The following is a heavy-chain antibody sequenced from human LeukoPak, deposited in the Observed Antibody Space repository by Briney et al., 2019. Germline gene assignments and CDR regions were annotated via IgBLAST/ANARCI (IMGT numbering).Heavy chain of an antibody. Sequence: SETLSLTCAVYGGSFSGYYWSWIRQPPGKGLEWIGEINHSGSTNYNPSLKSRVTISVDTSKNQFSLKLSSVTAADTAVFYCARDVRGSSGRYYYYYMDVWGKGTTVTVSS. CDR2: INHSGST. CDR1: GGSFSGYY. CDR3: ARDVRGSSGRYYYYYMDV. J-gene: IGHJ6*03. V-gene: IGHV4-34*01. D-gene: IGHD3-22*01.